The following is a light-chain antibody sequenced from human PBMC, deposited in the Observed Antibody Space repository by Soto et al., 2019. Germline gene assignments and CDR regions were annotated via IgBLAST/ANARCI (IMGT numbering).Light chain of an antibody. V-gene: IGLV2-14*01. CDR3: SSYTSSSLIWV. CDR2: DVS. J-gene: IGLJ3*02. Sequence: QSVLTQPASVSGSPGQSITISCTGTSSDVGGYNYVSWYQQHPGKAPKLMIYDVSNRPSGVSNRFSGSKSGNTASLTISGLQAEDEADYYCSSYTSSSLIWVFGGWTKLTVL. CDR1: SSDVGGYNY.